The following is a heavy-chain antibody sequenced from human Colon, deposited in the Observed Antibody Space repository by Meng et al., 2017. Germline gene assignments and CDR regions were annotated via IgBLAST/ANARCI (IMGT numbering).Heavy chain of an antibody. V-gene: IGHV4-34*01. Sequence: QVQLQPWGAGLLKPSEPLSLTCAVYGGSFSGYSWSWIRQPPGKGLEWIGEINHTGNTSYNPSLKSRLTISVDTSKNQFSLNLSSVTAADTALYYCARSVRLGVAGKSGAYWGQGTLVTVSS. D-gene: IGHD6-19*01. CDR2: INHTGNT. CDR3: ARSVRLGVAGKSGAY. CDR1: GGSFSGYS. J-gene: IGHJ4*02.